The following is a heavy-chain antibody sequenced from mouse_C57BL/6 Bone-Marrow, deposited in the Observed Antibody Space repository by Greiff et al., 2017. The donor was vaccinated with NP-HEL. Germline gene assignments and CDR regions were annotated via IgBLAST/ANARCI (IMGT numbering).Heavy chain of an antibody. J-gene: IGHJ2*01. V-gene: IGHV2-9-1*01. CDR3: ARPPGDDETDPSFDY. Sequence: QVQLKESGPGLVAPSQSLSITCTVSGFSLTSYAISWVRQPPGKGLEWLGVIWTGGGTNYNSALKSRLSISKDNSKSQVFLKMNSLQTDYTARYSCARPPGDDETDPSFDYWGQGTTLTVSS. CDR1: GFSLTSYA. CDR2: IWTGGGT. D-gene: IGHD2-2*01.